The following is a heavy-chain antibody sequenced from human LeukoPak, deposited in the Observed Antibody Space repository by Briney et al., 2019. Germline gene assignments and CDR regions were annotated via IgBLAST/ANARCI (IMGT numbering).Heavy chain of an antibody. D-gene: IGHD2-21*01. CDR2: VSGSGANT. V-gene: IGHV3-23*01. CDR1: GFTFHNYA. CDR3: AKQFGDYVGEAFDI. J-gene: IGHJ3*02. Sequence: PGGSLRLSCAASGFTFHNYAKSWARQAPGKGLEWVSVVSGSGANTYYADFVKGRFTTSRDNSKNTLFLQTNSLRAEDTAIYYCAKQFGDYVGEAFDIWGQGTMVIVSS.